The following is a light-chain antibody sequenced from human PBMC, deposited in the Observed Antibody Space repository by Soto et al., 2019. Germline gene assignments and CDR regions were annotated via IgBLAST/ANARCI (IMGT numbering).Light chain of an antibody. CDR1: QSVGIK. J-gene: IGKJ1*01. CDR3: HQYNDWPMWT. Sequence: EKVMTHSPATLSVSPGERVTLSCRASQSVGIKLGWYQQKPGQAPRLLIYDASTRAAGIPARFSGSGSGTEFTLTISSLQSEDFAVYYCHQYNDWPMWTFGQGTKVDVK. CDR2: DAS. V-gene: IGKV3-15*01.